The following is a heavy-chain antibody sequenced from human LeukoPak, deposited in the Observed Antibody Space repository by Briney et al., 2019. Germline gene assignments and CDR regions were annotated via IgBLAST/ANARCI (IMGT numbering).Heavy chain of an antibody. Sequence: PGGPLRLSCAPSGFTFSHYVMHWVRQAPGTGLEWVAVIWSDARDKYTAHSVKSRFTLSRDTSKNSQYLQIRSLRAQETALYISAKDAQREFDYSKSLDYWGQGTRVTVSP. J-gene: IGHJ4*02. V-gene: IGHV3-33*06. CDR3: AKDAQREFDYSKSLDY. CDR2: IWSDARDK. D-gene: IGHD4-11*01. CDR1: GFTFSHYV.